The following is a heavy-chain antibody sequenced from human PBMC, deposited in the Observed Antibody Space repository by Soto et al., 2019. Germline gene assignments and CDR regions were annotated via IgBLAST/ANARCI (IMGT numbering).Heavy chain of an antibody. Sequence: EVQLVESGGGLVKPGGSLRLSCAASGFTFSSYSMNWVRQAPGKGLEWVSSISSSSSYIYYADSVKGRFTISRDNAKNSLYLQMNSLRAEDTAVYYCARVGPVWETQGYFDLWGRGTLVTVSS. V-gene: IGHV3-21*01. CDR3: ARVGPVWETQGYFDL. D-gene: IGHD1-26*01. CDR2: ISSSSSYI. J-gene: IGHJ2*01. CDR1: GFTFSSYS.